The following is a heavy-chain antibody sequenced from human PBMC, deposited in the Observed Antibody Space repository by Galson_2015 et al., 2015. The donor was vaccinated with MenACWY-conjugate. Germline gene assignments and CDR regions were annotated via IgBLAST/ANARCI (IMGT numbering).Heavy chain of an antibody. CDR1: GFTFHNYA. CDR3: GKDKVADTAMVIEH. V-gene: IGHV3-23*01. Sequence: SLRLSCAASGFTFHNYAMNWLRQPPGQGLELLSVISDRATYTAYADSVTGRFAISSDTSKHTVFLQMTSLGVEDTAVYFCGKDKVADTAMVIEHWGQGALVSVSS. D-gene: IGHD5-18*01. CDR2: ISDRATYT. J-gene: IGHJ1*01.